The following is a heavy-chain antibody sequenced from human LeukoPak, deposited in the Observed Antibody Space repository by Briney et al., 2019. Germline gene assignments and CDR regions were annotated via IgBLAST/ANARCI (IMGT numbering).Heavy chain of an antibody. D-gene: IGHD4-17*01. CDR1: GFTFSSYW. V-gene: IGHV3-7*04. CDR3: ARHTVSPYPPPDY. CDR2: IKQDGSEK. J-gene: IGHJ4*02. Sequence: PGGSLRLSCAASGFTFSSYWMSWVRQATGEGLEWVVNIKQDGSEKYYVDSVKGRFTISRDNAKNSLYLQMNSLRAEDTAVYYCARHTVSPYPPPDYWGQGTLVTVSS.